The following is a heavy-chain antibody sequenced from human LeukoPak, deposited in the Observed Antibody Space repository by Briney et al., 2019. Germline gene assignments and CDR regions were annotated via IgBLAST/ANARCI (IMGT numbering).Heavy chain of an antibody. CDR2: ISGSDGST. Sequence: GGSLRLSCAASGFTFSSYAMSWVRQAPGKGLEWVSAISGSDGSTYYADSVKGRFTISRDNSKNTLYLRMNSLRAEDTAVYYCAKSPDYGDFLYFDYWGQGTLVTVSS. V-gene: IGHV3-23*01. D-gene: IGHD4-17*01. CDR1: GFTFSSYA. J-gene: IGHJ4*02. CDR3: AKSPDYGDFLYFDY.